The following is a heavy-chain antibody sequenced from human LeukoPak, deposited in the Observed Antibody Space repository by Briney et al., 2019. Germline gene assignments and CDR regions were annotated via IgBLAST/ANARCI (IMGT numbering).Heavy chain of an antibody. CDR3: ARDFSGVDYFDY. CDR2: IYSGGST. D-gene: IGHD3-10*01. Sequence: GGSLRLSCAVSGFAVSSNYMTWVRQAPGKGLEWVSVIYSGGSTYYADSVKGRFTISRDNSEDTVYLQMSSLRAEDTAVYYCARDFSGVDYFDYWGQGTLVTVSS. V-gene: IGHV3-53*01. J-gene: IGHJ4*02. CDR1: GFAVSSNY.